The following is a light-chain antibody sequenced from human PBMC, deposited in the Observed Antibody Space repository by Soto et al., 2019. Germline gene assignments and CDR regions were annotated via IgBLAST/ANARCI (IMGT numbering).Light chain of an antibody. J-gene: IGKJ1*01. CDR3: QQYNDWPRT. Sequence: EVVMRQSLATVSVSPGERATLSCRASQSVSSNLAWYQQKPGQAPRLLIYGASTRATGIPARFSGSGSGTEFTLTISSLQSEDFAVYYCQQYNDWPRTFGQGTKVDIK. CDR2: GAS. V-gene: IGKV3-15*01. CDR1: QSVSSN.